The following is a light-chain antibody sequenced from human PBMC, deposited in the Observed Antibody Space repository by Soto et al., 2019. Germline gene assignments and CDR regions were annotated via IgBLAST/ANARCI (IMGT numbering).Light chain of an antibody. CDR3: LQDYSYPRT. CDR2: AAS. CDR1: QDVRSD. J-gene: IGKJ1*01. Sequence: AIQMTQSPSSLSASVGDRVSITCRASQDVRSDLAWYQQKPGKAPRLLIYAASSLQSGVPSRFSGSGSGTDFTLTISSLQPEDFATYYCLQDYSYPRTFGQGTKVEIK. V-gene: IGKV1-6*01.